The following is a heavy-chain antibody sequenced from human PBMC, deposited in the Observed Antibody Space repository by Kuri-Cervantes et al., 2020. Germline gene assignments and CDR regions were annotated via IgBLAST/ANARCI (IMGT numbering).Heavy chain of an antibody. Sequence: SETLSLTCAVSGYSIGSGYYWGWIRQPPGKGLEWIGSIYHSGSTYYNPSLKSRVTISVDTSKNQFSLKLSSLTAADTAVYYCARDPTGAIWFRDIDAFDIWGQGTMVTVSS. CDR1: GYSIGSGYY. J-gene: IGHJ3*02. CDR3: ARDPTGAIWFRDIDAFDI. CDR2: IYHSGST. D-gene: IGHD3-10*01. V-gene: IGHV4-38-2*02.